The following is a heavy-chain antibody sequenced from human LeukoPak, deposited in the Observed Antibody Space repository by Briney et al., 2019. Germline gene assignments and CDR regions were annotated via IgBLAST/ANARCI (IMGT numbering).Heavy chain of an antibody. CDR2: IYPGDSDT. CDR1: GYSFTSYW. V-gene: IGHV5-51*01. CDR3: ARRGGAVAGTSDAFDI. Sequence: GESLKISCKGSGYSFTSYWIGWVRQMPGKGLEWMGIIYPGDSDTRYSPSFQGQVTISADKSIGTAYLQWSSLKASDTAMYYCARRGGAVAGTSDAFDIWGQGTMVTVSS. J-gene: IGHJ3*02. D-gene: IGHD6-19*01.